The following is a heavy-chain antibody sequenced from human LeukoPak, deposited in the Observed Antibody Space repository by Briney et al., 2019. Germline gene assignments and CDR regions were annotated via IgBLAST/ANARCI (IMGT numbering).Heavy chain of an antibody. CDR3: AREIFRGYYDSSGYYLGKYYFDY. J-gene: IGHJ4*02. D-gene: IGHD3-22*01. CDR2: TYYRSTWYN. V-gene: IGHV6-1*01. CDR1: GDSVSSNSAA. Sequence: SQTLSLTCAISGDSVSSNSAAWNWIRQSPSRGLEWLGRTYYRSTWYNDYAVSVKSRITIKPDTSKNQFSLQLNSVTPEDTAVYYCAREIFRGYYDSSGYYLGKYYFDYWGQGTLVTVSS.